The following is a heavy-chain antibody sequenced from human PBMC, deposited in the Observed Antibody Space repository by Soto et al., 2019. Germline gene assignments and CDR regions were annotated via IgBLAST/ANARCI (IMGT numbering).Heavy chain of an antibody. J-gene: IGHJ5*02. CDR1: GFTFSSYW. D-gene: IGHD2-15*01. CDR3: ARDQRYCSGGSCSGNWFDP. Sequence: GGSLRLSCAASGFTFSSYWMHWVRQAPGKGLVWVSRINSDGSSTSYADSVKGRFTISRDNAKNTLYLQMNSLRAEDTAVYYCARDQRYCSGGSCSGNWFDPWGQGTLVTVSS. CDR2: INSDGSST. V-gene: IGHV3-74*01.